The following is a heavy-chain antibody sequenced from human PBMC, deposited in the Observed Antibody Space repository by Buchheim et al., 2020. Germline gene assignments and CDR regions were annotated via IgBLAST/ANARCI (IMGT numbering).Heavy chain of an antibody. CDR3: SGGSFDH. CDR2: IKQDGSEK. J-gene: IGHJ5*02. Sequence: EVQLVESGGGLVQPGGSLRLSCAASGFTLSTYWITWVRQAPGKGLEWVANIKQDGSEKYYLDSVKGRFTISRDNAKNSLYLQMNSLRAEDTAVYYCSGGSFDHWGQGTL. V-gene: IGHV3-7*01. CDR1: GFTLSTYW. D-gene: IGHD2-15*01.